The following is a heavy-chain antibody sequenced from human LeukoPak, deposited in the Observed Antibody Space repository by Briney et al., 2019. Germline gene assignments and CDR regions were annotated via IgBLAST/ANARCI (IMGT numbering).Heavy chain of an antibody. J-gene: IGHJ4*02. V-gene: IGHV3-74*01. Sequence: PGGSLRLSCAASGFTFSSYWMHWVRQAPGKGLVWVSRITGDGSGANYADSVKGRFTISRDNAKNTLYLQMNSLRAEDTAVYYCARFAVTTAGDYWDQGTLVTVSP. CDR1: GFTFSSYW. D-gene: IGHD1-1*01. CDR3: ARFAVTTAGDY. CDR2: ITGDGSGA.